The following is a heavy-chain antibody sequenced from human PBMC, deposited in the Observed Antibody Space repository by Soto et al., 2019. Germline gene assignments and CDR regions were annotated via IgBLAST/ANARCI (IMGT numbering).Heavy chain of an antibody. CDR1: GYTFTTFG. J-gene: IGHJ6*02. CDR2: ISAYNGYT. D-gene: IGHD3-3*01. Sequence: QVQLVQSGAEVKKPGASVKVSCKASGYTFTTFGISWVRQAPGQGLEWMGCISAYNGYTNYAQKVKGRVTMTTDTSTSTAYMELRSLRSDDTAVYYCARDPTIFGVVQNYGMDVWGQGTTVTVSS. CDR3: ARDPTIFGVVQNYGMDV. V-gene: IGHV1-18*01.